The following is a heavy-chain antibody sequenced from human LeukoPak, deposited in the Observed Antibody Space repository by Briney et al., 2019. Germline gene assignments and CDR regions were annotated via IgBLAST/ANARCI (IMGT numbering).Heavy chain of an antibody. CDR3: ATLIVATGEVFDY. Sequence: GGSLRLSCAASAFTFSSYAMSWVRQAPWKGLEWVSAISGSGGSTYYADSVKGRFTISRDNSKNTLYLQMNSLRAEDTAVYYCATLIVATGEVFDYWGQGTLVTVSS. CDR1: AFTFSSYA. CDR2: ISGSGGST. D-gene: IGHD5-12*01. V-gene: IGHV3-23*01. J-gene: IGHJ4*02.